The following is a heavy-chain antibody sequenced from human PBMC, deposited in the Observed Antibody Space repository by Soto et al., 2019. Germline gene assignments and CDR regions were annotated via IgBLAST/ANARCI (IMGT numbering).Heavy chain of an antibody. CDR3: TTTRGYSGYDFGY. D-gene: IGHD5-12*01. V-gene: IGHV3-15*07. CDR1: GFTFSNAW. Sequence: VQLVESGGGLVKPGGSLRLSCAASGFTFSNAWINWVRQAPGKGLEWVGRIKSKVDGETTDYGAPVKGRFSISRDDSRNMVYLQMNSLRTEDTAVYYCTTTRGYSGYDFGYWGQGTLVTVPS. CDR2: IKSKVDGETT. J-gene: IGHJ4*02.